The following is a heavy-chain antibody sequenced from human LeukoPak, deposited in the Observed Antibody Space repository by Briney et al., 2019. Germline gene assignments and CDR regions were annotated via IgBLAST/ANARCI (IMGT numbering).Heavy chain of an antibody. V-gene: IGHV3-30-3*01. CDR2: ISYDGSNK. D-gene: IGHD2-15*01. CDR3: ARADPYCSGGSCSSFAY. Sequence: PGRSLRHSCAASGFTFSSYAMHWVRQAPGKGLEWVAVISYDGSNKYYADSVKGRFTISRDNSKNTLYLQMNSLRAEDTAVYYCARADPYCSGGSCSSFAYWGQGTLVTVSS. J-gene: IGHJ4*02. CDR1: GFTFSSYA.